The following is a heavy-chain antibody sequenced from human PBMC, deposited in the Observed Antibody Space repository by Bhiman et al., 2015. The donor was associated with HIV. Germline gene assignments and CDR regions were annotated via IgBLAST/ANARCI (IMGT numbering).Heavy chain of an antibody. CDR3: TFRGDYGANSRFFRFDY. CDR1: GFTFDNAW. J-gene: IGHJ4*02. CDR2: IKSKSHGGTA. Sequence: ELHLVESGGGLVNPGGSHSLSCAASGFTFDNAWMSWVRQAPGKGLEWVGRIKSKSHGGTADYASPVKGRFTISRDDSKSTLYLHMNSLRTEDTAVYYCTFRGDYGANSRFFRFDYWAREPLVTVPS. V-gene: IGHV3-15*01. D-gene: IGHD4-23*01.